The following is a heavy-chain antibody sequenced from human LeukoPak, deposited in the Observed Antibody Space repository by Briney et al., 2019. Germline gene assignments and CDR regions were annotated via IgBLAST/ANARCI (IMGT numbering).Heavy chain of an antibody. CDR1: RFAFSHYG. CDR2: ISHDGSVT. Sequence: PGGSLRLSCAASRFAFSHYGMQWGRQAPGKGLEWVAVISHDGSVTFYADSVKGRFTISRDNSKNTLDLQMYSLRAEDTAVYYCTKEPNSDSSGWYFQHWGQGTLVTVSS. J-gene: IGHJ1*01. CDR3: TKEPNSDSSGWYFQH. V-gene: IGHV3-30*18. D-gene: IGHD6-25*01.